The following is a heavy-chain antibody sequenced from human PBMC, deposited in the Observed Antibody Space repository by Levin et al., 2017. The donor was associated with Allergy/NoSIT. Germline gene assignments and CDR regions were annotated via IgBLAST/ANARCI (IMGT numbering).Heavy chain of an antibody. V-gene: IGHV3-66*01. Sequence: GGSLRLSCAASGFTVSTNYMLWVRQPPGKGLEWVSVIYGGGSTYYADSVKGRFTISRDNSKNTVYLQMKSLRAEDTAVYYCARGGPYYHDSSGLDDAFDIWGQGTMVTVSS. CDR2: IYGGGST. J-gene: IGHJ3*02. CDR3: ARGGPYYHDSSGLDDAFDI. D-gene: IGHD3-22*01. CDR1: GFTVSTNY.